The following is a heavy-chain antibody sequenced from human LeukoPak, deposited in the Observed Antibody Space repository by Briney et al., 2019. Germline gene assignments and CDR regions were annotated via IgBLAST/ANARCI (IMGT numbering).Heavy chain of an antibody. J-gene: IGHJ4*02. V-gene: IGHV3-11*01. CDR3: AGGLDIAVAGPGGYFDY. CDR2: ISPGGDAT. Sequence: GGSLRLSCAASGFTFRDYHMNGIRQAPGKGLEWVSYISPGGDATNFADSVKGRFTISRDNAEKSLYLQMNSLTAEDAAVYYCAGGLDIAVAGPGGYFDYWGQGTLVTVSS. D-gene: IGHD6-19*01. CDR1: GFTFRDYH.